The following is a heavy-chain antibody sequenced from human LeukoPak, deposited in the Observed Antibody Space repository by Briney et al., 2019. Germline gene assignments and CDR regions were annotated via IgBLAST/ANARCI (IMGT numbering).Heavy chain of an antibody. D-gene: IGHD3-9*01. CDR3: AREGSVRYFDRGGLIGY. V-gene: IGHV3-21*01. J-gene: IGHJ4*02. Sequence: GGSLRLSCAASGFTFSSYSMNWVRQAPGKGLEWVSSISSSSSYIYYADSVKGRFTISRDNAKNSLYLQMNSLRAEDTAVYYCAREGSVRYFDRGGLIGYWGQGTLVTVSS. CDR2: ISSSSSYI. CDR1: GFTFSSYS.